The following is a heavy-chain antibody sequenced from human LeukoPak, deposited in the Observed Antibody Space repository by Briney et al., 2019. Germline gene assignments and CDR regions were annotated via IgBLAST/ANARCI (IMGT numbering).Heavy chain of an antibody. CDR2: IWYDGSNK. V-gene: IGHV3-33*01. Sequence: GGSLRLSCAASGFTFSSYGMHWVRQAPGKGLEWVAVIWYDGSNKYYADSVKGRFTISRDNAKNSLYLQMNSLRAEDTAVYYCARAGSGWYPHAFDIWGQGTMVTVSS. J-gene: IGHJ3*02. CDR1: GFTFSSYG. D-gene: IGHD6-19*01. CDR3: ARAGSGWYPHAFDI.